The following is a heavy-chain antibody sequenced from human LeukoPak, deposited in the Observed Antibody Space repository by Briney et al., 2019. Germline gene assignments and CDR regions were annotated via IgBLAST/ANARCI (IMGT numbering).Heavy chain of an antibody. CDR2: VDPYSGGT. Sequence: ASVKVSCKTSAYTFTGYYMHWVRQAPGQGLGWMGWVDPYSGGTNYAQKFQGRVTMTRDTSISTAYMGLSSLSSEDTAVYYCARGGDGDRRDFDYWGQGTLVTVSS. J-gene: IGHJ4*02. D-gene: IGHD5-24*01. CDR3: ARGGDGDRRDFDY. V-gene: IGHV1-2*02. CDR1: AYTFTGYY.